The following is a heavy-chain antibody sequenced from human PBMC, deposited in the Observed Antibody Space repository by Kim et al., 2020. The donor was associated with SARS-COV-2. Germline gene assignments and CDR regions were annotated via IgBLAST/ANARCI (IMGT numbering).Heavy chain of an antibody. CDR2: ISWNSGSI. Sequence: GGSLRLSCAASGFTFDDYAMHWVRQAPGKGLEWVSGISWNSGSIGYADSVKGRFTISRDNAKNSLYLQMNSLRAEDTALYYCAKAHGSGSYSPSSYWGQG. V-gene: IGHV3-9*01. CDR3: AKAHGSGSYSPSSY. CDR1: GFTFDDYA. J-gene: IGHJ4*02. D-gene: IGHD3-10*01.